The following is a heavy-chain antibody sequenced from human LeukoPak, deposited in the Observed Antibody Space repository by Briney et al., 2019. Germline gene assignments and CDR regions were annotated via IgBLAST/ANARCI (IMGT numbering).Heavy chain of an antibody. D-gene: IGHD3-10*02. Sequence: SGPTLANPTQPLTLTCTFSGFSLSTSGVGVAWIRQPPGKALEWLAVFYRDDDKRYSPSLKSRLTITKDTSKNQVVLTMTNMDPVDTATYYCAHIGDYVADYWGQGTLVTVSS. V-gene: IGHV2-5*02. J-gene: IGHJ4*02. CDR1: GFSLSTSGVG. CDR3: AHIGDYVADY. CDR2: FYRDDDK.